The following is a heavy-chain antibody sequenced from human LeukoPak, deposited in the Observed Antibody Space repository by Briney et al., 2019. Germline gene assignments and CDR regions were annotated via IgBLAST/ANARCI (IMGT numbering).Heavy chain of an antibody. CDR2: ISAYNGNT. V-gene: IGHV1-18*01. D-gene: IGHD1-26*01. Sequence: ASVKVSCKASGYTFTSYGISWVRQAPGQGLEWMGWISAYNGNTNYAQKLQGRVTTTTDTSTSTAYMELRSLRSDDTAVYYCARLKRGSYLDLNWFDPWGQGTLVTVSS. CDR1: GYTFTSYG. J-gene: IGHJ5*02. CDR3: ARLKRGSYLDLNWFDP.